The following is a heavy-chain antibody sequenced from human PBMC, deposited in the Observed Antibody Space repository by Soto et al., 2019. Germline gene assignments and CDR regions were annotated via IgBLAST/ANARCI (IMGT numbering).Heavy chain of an antibody. D-gene: IGHD3-22*01. CDR1: GGSISSINNHFSNHY. CDR3: ARSNSGYYKWFDP. Sequence: SETLSLTCTVSGGSISSINNHFSNHYCSWIRLSPGKGLEWIGYIYYSGSTNYNPSLKSRVAISVDTSKNQFSLKLSSVTAADTAIYYCARSNSGYYKWFDPWGQGTLVTVSS. J-gene: IGHJ5*02. V-gene: IGHV4-59*08. CDR2: IYYSGST.